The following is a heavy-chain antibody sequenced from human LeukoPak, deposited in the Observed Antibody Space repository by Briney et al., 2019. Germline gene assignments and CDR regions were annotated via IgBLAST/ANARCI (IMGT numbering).Heavy chain of an antibody. Sequence: SETLSLTCTVSGGSISSGSYYWSWLRQPAGKGLEWIVRIYTSGSTNYNPSLKSRVTISIDTSKNQFSLKLSSVTAADTAMYYCARAAPSYYGSGSLGSYYYGMDVWGQGTTVTVSS. J-gene: IGHJ6*02. CDR1: GGSISSGSYY. V-gene: IGHV4-61*02. CDR2: IYTSGST. CDR3: ARAAPSYYGSGSLGSYYYGMDV. D-gene: IGHD3-10*01.